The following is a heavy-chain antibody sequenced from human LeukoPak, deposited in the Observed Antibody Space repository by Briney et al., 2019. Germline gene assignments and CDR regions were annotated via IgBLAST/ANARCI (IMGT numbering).Heavy chain of an antibody. Sequence: GGSLRLSCTASGFTFGDYAMSWVRQAPGKGLEWVGFIRSKAYGGTTEYAASVKGRFTISRDDSKSIAYLQMNSLKTEDTAVYYCTREDCSGGSCYEPFVYWGQGTLVTVSS. CDR2: IRSKAYGGTT. CDR3: TREDCSGGSCYEPFVY. J-gene: IGHJ4*02. CDR1: GFTFGDYA. V-gene: IGHV3-49*04. D-gene: IGHD2-15*01.